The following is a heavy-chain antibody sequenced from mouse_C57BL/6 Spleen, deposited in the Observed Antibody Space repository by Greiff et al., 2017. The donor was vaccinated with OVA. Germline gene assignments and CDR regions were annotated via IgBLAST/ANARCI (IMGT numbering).Heavy chain of an antibody. CDR3: ARDYDYDPYFDV. CDR2: IYPRSGNT. J-gene: IGHJ1*03. Sequence: LVESGAELARPGASVKLSCKASGYTFTSYGISWVKQRTGQGLEWIGEIYPRSGNTYYNEKFKGKATLTADKSSSTAYMELRSLTSEDSAVYFCARDYDYDPYFDVWGTGTTVTVSS. D-gene: IGHD2-4*01. V-gene: IGHV1-81*01. CDR1: GYTFTSYG.